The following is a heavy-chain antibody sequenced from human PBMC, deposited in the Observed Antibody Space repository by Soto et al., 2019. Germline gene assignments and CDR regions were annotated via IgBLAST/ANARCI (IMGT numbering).Heavy chain of an antibody. J-gene: IGHJ4*02. CDR3: ARRLSTLSPLDY. V-gene: IGHV4-59*12. CDR2: VHSNGNT. D-gene: IGHD3-16*02. Sequence: TLSLTCTVSGDSISNYYWAWIRQPPGKGLEWIGYVHSNGNTHHNPSLKSRVTISMDKSKNQFSLNLNSVTAADTAVYYCARRLSTLSPLDYWGQGTLVTVSS. CDR1: GDSISNYY.